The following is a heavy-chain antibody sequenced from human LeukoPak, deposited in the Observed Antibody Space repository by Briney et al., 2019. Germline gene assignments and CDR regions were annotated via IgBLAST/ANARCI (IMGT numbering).Heavy chain of an antibody. Sequence: PGGSLRLSCAASGFTFSSYGMHWVRQAPGKGLEWVAVISYDGSNKYYADSVKGRFTISRDNSKNTLCLQMNSLRAEDTVVYYCAKDRGGMQLWGDVFDIWGQGTMVTVSS. J-gene: IGHJ3*02. V-gene: IGHV3-30*18. CDR2: ISYDGSNK. CDR3: AKDRGGMQLWGDVFDI. CDR1: GFTFSSYG. D-gene: IGHD5-18*01.